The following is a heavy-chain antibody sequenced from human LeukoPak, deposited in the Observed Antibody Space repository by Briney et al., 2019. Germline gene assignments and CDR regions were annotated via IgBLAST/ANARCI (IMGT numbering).Heavy chain of an antibody. CDR2: IYYSGTT. Sequence: PSETLSLTCTVSGGSISSYYWSWIRQPPGKGLEWIGYIYYSGTTNYNPSLQSRVTMSVDMSKTQFSLKLSSVTAADTAVYYCARSTGYSYGFGYFDYWGQGTLVTVSS. J-gene: IGHJ4*02. CDR1: GGSISSYY. D-gene: IGHD5-18*01. V-gene: IGHV4-59*01. CDR3: ARSTGYSYGFGYFDY.